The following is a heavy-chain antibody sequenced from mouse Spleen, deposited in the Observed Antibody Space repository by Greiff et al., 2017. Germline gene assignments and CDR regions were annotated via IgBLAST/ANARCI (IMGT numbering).Heavy chain of an antibody. CDR1: GFTFSDYY. CDR2: ISDGGSYT. V-gene: IGHV5-4*02. Sequence: EVKLVESGGGLVKPGGSLKLSCAASGFTFSDYYMYWVRQTPEKRLEWVATISDGGSYTYYPDSVKGRFTISRDNAKNNLYLQMSSLKSEDTAMYYCARSADSLYAMDYWGQGTSVTVSS. J-gene: IGHJ4*01. CDR3: ARSADSLYAMDY.